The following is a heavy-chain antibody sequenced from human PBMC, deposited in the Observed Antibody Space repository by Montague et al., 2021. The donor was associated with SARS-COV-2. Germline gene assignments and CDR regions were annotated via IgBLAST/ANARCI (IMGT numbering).Heavy chain of an antibody. V-gene: IGHV3-21*01. D-gene: IGHD3-10*01. CDR1: GFTFSSYR. Sequence: SLRLSCAASGFTFSSYRMNWVRQAPGKGLEWVSSISSSSSYIYYADSVKGRFTISRDNAKNPLYLQMNSLRAEDTAVYYCARGIRITMVRGVTIDYWGQGTLVTVSS. CDR3: ARGIRITMVRGVTIDY. J-gene: IGHJ4*02. CDR2: ISSSSSYI.